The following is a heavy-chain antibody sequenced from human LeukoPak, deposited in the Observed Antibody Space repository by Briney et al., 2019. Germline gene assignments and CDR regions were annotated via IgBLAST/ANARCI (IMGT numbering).Heavy chain of an antibody. Sequence: GQTLRLSCAASGFTFSNFAKMWVRQAPGTGLQRDSTITGYGATFYADSVRGRFTIFRDTSMNTLFLQMNILGAEDTAVYYCAKGAAAGKVDWFDTWGQGTLVTVSS. V-gene: IGHV3-23*01. J-gene: IGHJ5*02. D-gene: IGHD6-13*01. CDR1: GFTFSNFA. CDR3: AKGAAAGKVDWFDT. CDR2: ITGYGAT.